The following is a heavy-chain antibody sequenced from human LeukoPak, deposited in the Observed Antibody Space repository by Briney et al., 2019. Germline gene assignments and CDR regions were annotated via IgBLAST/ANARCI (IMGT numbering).Heavy chain of an antibody. CDR1: GFTFSSYE. CDR3: ARESAGITMIVMVIGGYFDY. V-gene: IGHV3-48*03. CDR2: ISSSGSTI. D-gene: IGHD3-22*01. Sequence: PGGSLRLSCAASGFTFSSYEMNWVRQAPGKGLEWVSYISSSGSTIYYADSVKGRFTISRDNAKNSLYLQMNSLRAEDTAVYYCARESAGITMIVMVIGGYFDYWGQGTLVTVSS. J-gene: IGHJ4*02.